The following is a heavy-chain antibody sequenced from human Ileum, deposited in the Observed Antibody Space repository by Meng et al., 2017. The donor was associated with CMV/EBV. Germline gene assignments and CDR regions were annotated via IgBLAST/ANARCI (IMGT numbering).Heavy chain of an antibody. D-gene: IGHD2-8*01. V-gene: IGHV3-74*01. J-gene: IGHJ4*02. CDR2: TNSDESDT. CDR3: ARDPCPSGVCYLDS. Sequence: GESLKISCAASGFTFSNYWMHWVRQAPGKGLVWVSRTNSDESDTAYAGSVKGRFTISRDNAKNSLYLQMNSPRVEDTAVYYCARDPCPSGVCYLDSWGQGTLVTVSS. CDR1: GFTFSNYW.